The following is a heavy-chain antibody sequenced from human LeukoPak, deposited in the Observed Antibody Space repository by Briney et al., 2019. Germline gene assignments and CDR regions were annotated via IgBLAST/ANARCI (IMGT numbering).Heavy chain of an antibody. CDR3: ARDRVSVTSTYCFDD. D-gene: IGHD4-17*01. V-gene: IGHV1-18*04. CDR2: ISAYNGNT. CDR1: GYTFTSYG. J-gene: IGHJ4*02. Sequence: GASVKVSCKASGYTFTSYGISWVRQAPGQGLEWMGWISAYNGNTNYAQKLQGRVTMTTDTSTSTAYMELRSLRSDDTAVYYCARDRVSVTSTYCFDDWGQGTLVTVSS.